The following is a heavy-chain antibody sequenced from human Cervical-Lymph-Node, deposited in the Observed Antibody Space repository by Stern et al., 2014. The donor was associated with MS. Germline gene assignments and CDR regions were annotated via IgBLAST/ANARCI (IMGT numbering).Heavy chain of an antibody. CDR3: ARDSRDYLNYYGLDV. CDR1: GFTFRYYG. V-gene: IGHV3-33*01. J-gene: IGHJ6*02. D-gene: IGHD4-17*01. CDR2: LWYEENKT. Sequence: VQLVESGGGVVQPGRSLRLACATSGFTFRYYGLAWVRQAPGQGLAWVALLWYEENKTYYTDSVKGRFTISRDTSKNTLYLQMDNLRAEDTAVYYCARDSRDYLNYYGLDVWGQGTTVTVS.